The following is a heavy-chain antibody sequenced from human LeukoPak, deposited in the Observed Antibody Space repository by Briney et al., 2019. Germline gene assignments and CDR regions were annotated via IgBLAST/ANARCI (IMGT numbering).Heavy chain of an antibody. CDR2: IISSGSFI. D-gene: IGHD2-2*01. CDR3: ARDFGGYCSSNSCYLGWLDY. V-gene: IGHV3-21*03. CDR1: GFTFSSYT. J-gene: IGHJ4*02. Sequence: GGSLRLSCAASGFTFSSYTINWVRQAPGKGLEWVSSIISSGSFIYYADSVKGRFTISRDNAKNSLYLQMNSLRAEDTAVYYCARDFGGYCSSNSCYLGWLDYWGQGTLVTVSS.